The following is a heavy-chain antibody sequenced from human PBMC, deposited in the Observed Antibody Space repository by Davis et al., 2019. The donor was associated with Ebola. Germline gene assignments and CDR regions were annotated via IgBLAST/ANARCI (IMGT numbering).Heavy chain of an antibody. CDR1: GFTFSDYY. CDR3: ARAPLDIVVVVAGGDYFDY. V-gene: IGHV3-11*01. Sequence: GGSLRLSCAASGFTFSDYYMSWIRQAPGQGLEWVSYISSSGSTIYYADSVKGRFTISRDNAKNSLYLQMNSLRAEDTAVYYCARAPLDIVVVVAGGDYFDYWGQGTLVTVSS. J-gene: IGHJ4*02. D-gene: IGHD2-15*01. CDR2: ISSSGSTI.